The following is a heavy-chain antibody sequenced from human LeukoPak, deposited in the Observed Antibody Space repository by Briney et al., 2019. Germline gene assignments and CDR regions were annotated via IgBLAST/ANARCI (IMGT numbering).Heavy chain of an antibody. J-gene: IGHJ4*02. D-gene: IGHD6-13*01. Sequence: SETLSFTCTVHGEFFGGSYWNWIRQSPGKGLEWIGEINHSGNTNYNPSLKSRVTISVDTSQKQFSLRLSSVTAADTAVYYCARGLYLTTRGGAAAGFLDYWGQGNLVTVSS. CDR2: INHSGNT. CDR3: ARGLYLTTRGGAAAGFLDY. CDR1: GEFFGGSY. V-gene: IGHV4-34*01.